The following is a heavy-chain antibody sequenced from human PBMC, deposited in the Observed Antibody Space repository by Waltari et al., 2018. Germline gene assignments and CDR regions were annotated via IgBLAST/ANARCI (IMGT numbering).Heavy chain of an antibody. CDR1: GFHFDAYA. V-gene: IGHV3-43D*04. Sequence: EVQLVESGGVVVQPGGSLRLSCAASGFHFDAYAMHWVRQVPGKGLEGVSLISWDGGSTYYADSVKGRFTISRDNSKNSLYLQMNSLRAEDTALYYCAKGKAGYYDSSGTYYYYYGMDVWGQGTTVTVSS. D-gene: IGHD3-22*01. J-gene: IGHJ6*02. CDR3: AKGKAGYYDSSGTYYYYYGMDV. CDR2: ISWDGGST.